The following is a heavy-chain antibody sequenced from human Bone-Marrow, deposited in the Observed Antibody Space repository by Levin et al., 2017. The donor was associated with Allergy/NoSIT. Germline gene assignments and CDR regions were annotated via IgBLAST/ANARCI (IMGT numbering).Heavy chain of an antibody. Sequence: PGGSLRLSCAASGFTFSDYAMHWVRQAPGKGLEWVSGISWNSDIIHYADSVKGRFTISRDNAKNSLYLQMNSLRADDTALYYCAREYSSSWFYFDYWGQGTLVTVSS. CDR3: AREYSSSWFYFDY. V-gene: IGHV3-9*01. CDR2: ISWNSDII. J-gene: IGHJ4*02. D-gene: IGHD6-13*01. CDR1: GFTFSDYA.